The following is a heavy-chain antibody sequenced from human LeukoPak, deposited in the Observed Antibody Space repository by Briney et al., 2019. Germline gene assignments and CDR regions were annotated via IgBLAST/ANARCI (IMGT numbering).Heavy chain of an antibody. J-gene: IGHJ5*02. CDR2: IHLSGRT. Sequence: GSLRLSCAASGFTFSSYAMSWVRQPPGQGLEWIGEIHLSGRTNYNPSLNSRVTLALDTSKNHLSLSLTSVTAADTAVYYCSRGGNWFDPWGQGTLVTVSS. V-gene: IGHV4-34*01. CDR1: GFTFSSYA. CDR3: SRGGNWFDP.